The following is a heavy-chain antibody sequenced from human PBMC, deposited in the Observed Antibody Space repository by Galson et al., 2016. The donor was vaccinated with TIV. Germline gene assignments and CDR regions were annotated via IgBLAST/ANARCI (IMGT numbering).Heavy chain of an antibody. Sequence: SVKVSCKASGYPFNDYYLHWVRQAPGQRLEWMGWTNPKNGGTFLSQPFQGRVTMSTDTSTSTASMELSSLRFDDTAIYFCARGLRFGEMLPFESWGPGTLITVSS. D-gene: IGHD3-10*01. CDR1: GYPFNDYY. J-gene: IGHJ4*02. CDR3: ARGLRFGEMLPFES. CDR2: TNPKNGGT. V-gene: IGHV1-2*02.